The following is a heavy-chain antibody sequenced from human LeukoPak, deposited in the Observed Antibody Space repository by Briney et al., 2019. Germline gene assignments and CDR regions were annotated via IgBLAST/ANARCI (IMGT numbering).Heavy chain of an antibody. V-gene: IGHV1-18*01. J-gene: IGHJ6*02. CDR1: GYTFTSYG. CDR3: ARDYSSSWYGLVYYYYGMDV. CDR2: ISAYNGNT. D-gene: IGHD6-13*01. Sequence: GASVKVSCKASGYTFTSYGISWVRQAPGQGLEWMGWISAYNGNTNYAKKLQGRVTMTTDTSTSTAYMELRSLRSDDTAVYYCARDYSSSWYGLVYYYYGMDVWGQGTTVTVSS.